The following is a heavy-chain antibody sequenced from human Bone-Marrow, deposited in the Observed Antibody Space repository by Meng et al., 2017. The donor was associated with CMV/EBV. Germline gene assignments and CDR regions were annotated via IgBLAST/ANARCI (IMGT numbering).Heavy chain of an antibody. CDR3: ARDNMGSLDY. J-gene: IGHJ4*02. CDR2: INHSGST. CDR1: GGSFSGYY. V-gene: IGHV4-34*01. D-gene: IGHD1-26*01. Sequence: SETLSLTCAVYGGSFSGYYWSWIRQPPGKGLEWIGEINHSGSTNYNPSLKSRVTISVDTSKNQFSLNLNFVTAADTALYFCARDNMGSLDYWGQGALVTVSS.